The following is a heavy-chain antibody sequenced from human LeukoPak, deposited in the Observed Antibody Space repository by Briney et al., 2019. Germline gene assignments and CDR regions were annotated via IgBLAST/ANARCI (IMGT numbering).Heavy chain of an antibody. D-gene: IGHD5-18*01. CDR3: AKDQEEGYSYGITHLFDY. CDR2: ISSSGSTI. V-gene: IGHV3-48*01. CDR1: GFTFSNYS. J-gene: IGHJ4*02. Sequence: PGGSLRLSCVASGFTFSNYSINWVRQAPGKGLEWVSYISSSGSTIYYADSVKGRFTISRDNSKNTLYLQMNSLRAEDTAVYYCAKDQEEGYSYGITHLFDYWGQGTLVTVSS.